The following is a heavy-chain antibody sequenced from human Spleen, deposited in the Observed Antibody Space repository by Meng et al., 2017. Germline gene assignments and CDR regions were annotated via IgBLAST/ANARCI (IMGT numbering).Heavy chain of an antibody. CDR1: GFTFSGYW. D-gene: IGHD3-22*01. CDR3: AGSMIADFDI. CDR2: INSDGSST. Sequence: GESLKISCAVSGFTFSGYWMYWVRQPPGKGLVWVSRINSDGSSTSYAESVKGRFTISRDNAKNTLYLQMNSLRAEDTAMYYCAGSMIADFDIWGQGTMVTVSS. J-gene: IGHJ3*02. V-gene: IGHV3-74*01.